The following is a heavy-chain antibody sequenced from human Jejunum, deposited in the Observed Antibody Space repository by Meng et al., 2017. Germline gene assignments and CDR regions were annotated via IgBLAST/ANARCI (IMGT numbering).Heavy chain of an antibody. CDR3: ARERRTGTTGLDY. Sequence: EGQVVESGGGLVQPGGSLRLSCTASGFTVGDNYVSWVRQSPGKDLEWVSVIYRDGGTNYANSVRGRFTISRDTSKNTVYLQMNSLRGEDTAMYYCARERRTGTTGLDYWGQGTLVTVSS. D-gene: IGHD1/OR15-1a*01. J-gene: IGHJ4*02. V-gene: IGHV3-66*02. CDR2: IYRDGGT. CDR1: GFTVGDNY.